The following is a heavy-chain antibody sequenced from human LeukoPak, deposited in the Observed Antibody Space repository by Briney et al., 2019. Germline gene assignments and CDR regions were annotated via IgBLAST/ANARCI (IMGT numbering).Heavy chain of an antibody. J-gene: IGHJ2*01. Sequence: GGSLRLSCVASGFSLRSFALSWVRQAPGKGLEWVSEISASSNYKYYADSVKGRFTISRDNSQNTFFPQMNSLGAEDTALYYCVRGQRSCDSATSHLWYFDLWGRGTLVSVSS. D-gene: IGHD5-24*01. CDR1: GFSLRSFA. V-gene: IGHV3-23*01. CDR3: VRGQRSCDSATSHLWYFDL. CDR2: ISASSNYK.